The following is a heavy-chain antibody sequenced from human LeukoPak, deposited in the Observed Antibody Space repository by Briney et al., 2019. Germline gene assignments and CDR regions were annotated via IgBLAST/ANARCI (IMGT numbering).Heavy chain of an antibody. J-gene: IGHJ2*01. D-gene: IGHD2-15*01. CDR2: IYYSGST. CDR1: GGSISSYY. CDR3: ARGPGYCSGGSCYGSWYSDL. V-gene: IGHV4-59*01. Sequence: SETLSLTCTVSGGSISSYYWSWIRQPPGKGLEWIGYIYYSGSTNYNPSLKSRVTISVDTSKNQFSLKLSSVTAADTAVYYCARGPGYCSGGSCYGSWYSDLWGRGTLVTVSS.